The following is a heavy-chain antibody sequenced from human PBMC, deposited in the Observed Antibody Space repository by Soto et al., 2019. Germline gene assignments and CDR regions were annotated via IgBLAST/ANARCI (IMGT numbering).Heavy chain of an antibody. CDR2: TSYDGGDK. V-gene: IGHV3-30*19. D-gene: IGHD3-16*01. CDR1: GFTFRSYV. J-gene: IGHJ1*01. CDR3: ARWGTTGGLDV. Sequence: QVQLVESGGGVVQPGTSLRVSCVGSGFTFRSYVIHWVRQAPGKGPEWVALTSYDGGDKYYGDSVRGRFTISRDNSRNTVDLQMDSLRLEDTALYYCARWGTTGGLDVWGQGTLVSVSS.